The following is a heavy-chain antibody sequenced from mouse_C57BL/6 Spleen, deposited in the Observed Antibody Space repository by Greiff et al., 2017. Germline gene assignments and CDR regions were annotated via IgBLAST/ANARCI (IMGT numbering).Heavy chain of an antibody. Sequence: EVQLVESGGDLVTPGGSLTLSCAASGFTFSSYGMSWVRQPPDKRLEWVATISSGGSYTYYPDSGKGRFTISRDNAKNTLYLQMSSLKSEDTAMYYCARRASSGPWFAYWGQGTLVTVSA. V-gene: IGHV5-6*01. D-gene: IGHD3-2*02. CDR1: GFTFSSYG. CDR3: ARRASSGPWFAY. J-gene: IGHJ3*01. CDR2: ISSGGSYT.